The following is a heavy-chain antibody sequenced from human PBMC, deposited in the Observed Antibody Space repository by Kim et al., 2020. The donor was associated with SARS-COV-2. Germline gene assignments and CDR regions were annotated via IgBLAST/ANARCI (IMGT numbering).Heavy chain of an antibody. Sequence: YANSVKGRLTISRDHSKSPLYLQMTSLSAEDTAVYYCAKDMTRNSGRFDYWGQGTLVTVSS. V-gene: IGHV3-23*01. J-gene: IGHJ4*02. D-gene: IGHD4-4*01. CDR3: AKDMTRNSGRFDY.